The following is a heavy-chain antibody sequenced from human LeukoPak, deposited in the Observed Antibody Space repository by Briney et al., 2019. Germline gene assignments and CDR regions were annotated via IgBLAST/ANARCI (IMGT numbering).Heavy chain of an antibody. Sequence: GGSLRLSCAASGFTFSSYDMHWVRQAPGKGLEWVAVISYDGSNKYYADSVKGRFTISRDNSKNTLYLQMNSLRAEDTAVYYCAKDLPLEQQLVRGDYWGQGTLVTVSS. CDR1: GFTFSSYD. V-gene: IGHV3-30*18. J-gene: IGHJ4*02. D-gene: IGHD6-13*01. CDR2: ISYDGSNK. CDR3: AKDLPLEQQLVRGDY.